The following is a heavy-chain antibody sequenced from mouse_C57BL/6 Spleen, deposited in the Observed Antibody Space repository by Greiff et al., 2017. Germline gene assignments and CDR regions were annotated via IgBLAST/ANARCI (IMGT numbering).Heavy chain of an antibody. V-gene: IGHV5-17*01. CDR3: EKTLNWFDD. D-gene: IGHD4-1*01. J-gene: IGHJ2*01. Sequence: EVHLVESGGGLVKPGGSLKLSCAASGFTFSDYGMHWVRQAPEKGLEWVAYISSGSSTIYYADPVKGRFTIARDNAKNTLFLQMTSLRSEDTAMYYSEKTLNWFDDWGKGTTLTVSS. CDR1: GFTFSDYG. CDR2: ISSGSSTI.